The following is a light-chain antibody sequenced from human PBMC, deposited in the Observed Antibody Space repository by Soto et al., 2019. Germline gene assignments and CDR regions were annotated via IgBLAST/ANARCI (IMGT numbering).Light chain of an antibody. CDR3: ASYGGRNNPYV. CDR2: DVT. J-gene: IGLJ1*01. V-gene: IGLV2-14*03. Sequence: QSALTQPASVSGSPGQSITISCTGSSSDVGGYDYVSWLQQQPGKAPKLMIYDVTSRPSGVSSRFSGSKSGNTASLTISGLQAEDEGDYFCASYGGRNNPYVFGTGTKVTVL. CDR1: SSDVGGYDY.